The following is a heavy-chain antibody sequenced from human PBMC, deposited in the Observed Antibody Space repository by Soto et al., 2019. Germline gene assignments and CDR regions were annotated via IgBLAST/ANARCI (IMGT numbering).Heavy chain of an antibody. CDR3: ARRSYLDY. Sequence: GGSLRLSCAASGFSFGSYALSWVRQAPGKGLEWVSTISGSDGKTFYADSVKGRFSISRDTSQSTLYLQMNSLRADDTAMYYCARRSYLDYWGQGTRVTLSS. D-gene: IGHD3-10*01. V-gene: IGHV3-23*01. CDR1: GFSFGSYA. J-gene: IGHJ4*02. CDR2: ISGSDGKT.